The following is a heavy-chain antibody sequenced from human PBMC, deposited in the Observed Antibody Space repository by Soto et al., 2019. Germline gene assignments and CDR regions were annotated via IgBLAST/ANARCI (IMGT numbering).Heavy chain of an antibody. D-gene: IGHD6-13*01. CDR2: ISAYNGNT. CDR3: ARRGYSSSWYDYYYYGMDV. CDR1: GYTFTSYG. Sequence: ASVKVSCKASGYTFTSYGISGVRQAPGQGLEWMGWISAYNGNTNYAQKLQGRVTMTTDTSTSTAYMELRSLRSDDTAVYYCARRGYSSSWYDYYYYGMDVWGQGTTVTVSS. V-gene: IGHV1-18*04. J-gene: IGHJ6*02.